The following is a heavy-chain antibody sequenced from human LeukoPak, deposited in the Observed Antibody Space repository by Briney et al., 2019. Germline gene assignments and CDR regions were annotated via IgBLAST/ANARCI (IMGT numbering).Heavy chain of an antibody. V-gene: IGHV3-30-3*01. CDR3: ASGRDKWLLTPGDY. J-gene: IGHJ4*02. CDR1: GFTFSSYA. CDR2: ISYDGSNK. D-gene: IGHD3-22*01. Sequence: PGGSLRLSCAASGFTFSSYAMHWVRQAPGKGLEWVAVISYDGSNKYYADSVKGRFTISRDNSKNTLYLQMNSLRAEDTAVYYCASGRDKWLLTPGDYWGQGTLVTVSS.